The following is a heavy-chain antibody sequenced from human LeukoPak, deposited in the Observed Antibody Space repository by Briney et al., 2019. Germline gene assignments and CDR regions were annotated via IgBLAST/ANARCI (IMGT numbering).Heavy chain of an antibody. CDR1: GNSFTSYW. CDR2: IYPGDSDT. V-gene: IGHV5-51*01. J-gene: IGHJ4*02. D-gene: IGHD3-22*01. CDR3: ARVGAQTYYYDSSGYYPFDY. Sequence: GESLKISCKGSGNSFTSYWIGWVRQMPGKGLEWMGIIYPGDSDTRYSPSFQGQVTISADKSISTAYLQWSSLKASDTAMYYCARVGAQTYYYDSSGYYPFDYWGQGTLVTVSS.